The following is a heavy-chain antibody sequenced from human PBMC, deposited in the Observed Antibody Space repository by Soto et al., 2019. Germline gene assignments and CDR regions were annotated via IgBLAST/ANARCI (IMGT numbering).Heavy chain of an antibody. J-gene: IGHJ5*02. Sequence: PGESQKISCKGSGYSFTSDWIGWVRQMPGKGLEWVGIIYPGDSETRYSPSFQGQVTISADKSISTAYLQWSSLKASDTAMYYCARFANWNYYWLDPWGQGTLVTVSS. D-gene: IGHD1-7*01. CDR2: IYPGDSET. V-gene: IGHV5-51*01. CDR3: ARFANWNYYWLDP. CDR1: GYSFTSDW.